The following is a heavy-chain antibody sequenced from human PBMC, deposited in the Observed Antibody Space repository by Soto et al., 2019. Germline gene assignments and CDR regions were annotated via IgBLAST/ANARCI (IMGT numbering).Heavy chain of an antibody. CDR3: SNLELGDYGDYNYYFDY. Sequence: EVQLLESGGGLVHPGGSLRLSCAASGFTFSSYAMSWVRQAPGKGLEWVSAISGSGGSTYYADSVKGRFTISRDNSKNTLYLQMNSLRAEDTAVYYCSNLELGDYGDYNYYFDYWGQGTLVTVSS. J-gene: IGHJ4*02. D-gene: IGHD4-17*01. CDR1: GFTFSSYA. V-gene: IGHV3-23*01. CDR2: ISGSGGST.